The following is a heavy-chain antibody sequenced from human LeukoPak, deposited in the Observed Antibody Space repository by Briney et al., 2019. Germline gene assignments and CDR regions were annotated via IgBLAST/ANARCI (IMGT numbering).Heavy chain of an antibody. D-gene: IGHD5-18*01. CDR2: ISAYNGNT. Sequence: ASVTVSFTSSGYTFTSYGISWVRQAPGQGLEWMGWISAYNGNTNYSQKLQGRVTMTTDTSTSTAYMELRSLRSDDTAVDYCARDEDTAMVGSYFDYWGQGTLVTVSS. CDR1: GYTFTSYG. J-gene: IGHJ4*02. CDR3: ARDEDTAMVGSYFDY. V-gene: IGHV1-18*01.